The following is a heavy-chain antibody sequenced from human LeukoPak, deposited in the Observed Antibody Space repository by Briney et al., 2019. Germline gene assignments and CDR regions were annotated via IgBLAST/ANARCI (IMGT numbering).Heavy chain of an antibody. D-gene: IGHD1-26*01. CDR3: ARDWDAMNNCFDP. J-gene: IGHJ5*02. CDR2: ISTNRDIR. CDR1: GYTFTNYG. Sequence: ASVKVSCKASGYTFTNYGISWVRQAPGQGLEWMGWISTNRDIRTYAQTLQGRFTMTTDTATTIAYMELNNLTFDDTAVYYCARDWDAMNNCFDPWGQGTPVTVSS. V-gene: IGHV1-18*01.